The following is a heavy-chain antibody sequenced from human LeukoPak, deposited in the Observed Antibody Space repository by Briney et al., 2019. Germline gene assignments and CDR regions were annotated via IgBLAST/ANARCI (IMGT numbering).Heavy chain of an antibody. Sequence: SETLSLTCTVSGGSISSGGYYWSCIRQHPGKGLEWIGYIYYSGSTYYNPSLESRAAISVDTSKNQFSLKLSFVTAADTSVYYCARDLVVGGASRLESWGQGTLVTVSS. CDR3: ARDLVVGGASRLES. CDR1: GGSISSGGYY. J-gene: IGHJ4*02. CDR2: IYYSGST. V-gene: IGHV4-31*03. D-gene: IGHD2-15*01.